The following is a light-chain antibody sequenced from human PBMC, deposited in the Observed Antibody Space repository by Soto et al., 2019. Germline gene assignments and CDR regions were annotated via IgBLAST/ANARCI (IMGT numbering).Light chain of an antibody. Sequence: DIQMTQSPSILSASVGDRVTITCRASQSISTWLAWYQQKPGKAPKLLIYKASTLQTGVPSRFSGGGSGTDFSLTISSLQPDDFATYHCQQYRSFPYTFGQGTKVDIK. CDR1: QSISTW. V-gene: IGKV1-5*03. J-gene: IGKJ2*01. CDR3: QQYRSFPYT. CDR2: KAS.